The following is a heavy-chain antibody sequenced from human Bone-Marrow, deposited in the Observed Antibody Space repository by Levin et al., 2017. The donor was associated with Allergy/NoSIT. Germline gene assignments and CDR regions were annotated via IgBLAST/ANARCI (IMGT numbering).Heavy chain of an antibody. J-gene: IGHJ4*02. CDR2: ISADGGST. CDR3: TKDRYCPDTSGPLDY. V-gene: IGHV3-23*01. CDR1: GFTFNTYA. D-gene: IGHD6-25*01. Sequence: GGSLRLSCSTSGFTFNTYAINWVRQAPGKGLEWVSGISADGGSTYYADSVKGRFSISRDNSKNTLYLQINSLRAEDTAVYYCTKDRYCPDTSGPLDYWGQGTLVTVSS.